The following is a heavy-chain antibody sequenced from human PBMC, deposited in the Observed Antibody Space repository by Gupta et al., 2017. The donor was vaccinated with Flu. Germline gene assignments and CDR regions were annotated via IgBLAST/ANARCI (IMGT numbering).Heavy chain of an antibody. J-gene: IGHJ4*02. Sequence: SGCTFSSFAMTWVRQAPGRGLEWVSTISGSGANTYYADSVKGRFTISRDNSNNSLFLQMNSLRAEDTAVYYCAKDQAPLVGASDYWGQGTLVTVSS. V-gene: IGHV3-23*01. CDR1: GCTFSSFA. CDR3: AKDQAPLVGASDY. CDR2: ISGSGANT. D-gene: IGHD1-26*01.